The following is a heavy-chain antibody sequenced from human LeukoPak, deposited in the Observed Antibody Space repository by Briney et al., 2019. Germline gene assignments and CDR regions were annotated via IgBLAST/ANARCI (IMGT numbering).Heavy chain of an antibody. J-gene: IGHJ4*02. CDR3: ANRPYSGSYQYFDY. CDR2: ISGSGGST. CDR1: GFTFSSYA. D-gene: IGHD1-26*01. Sequence: GGSLRLSCAASGFTFSSYAMSWVRQAPGKGLEWVSAISGSGGSTYYADSVKGRFTISRDNSKNTLYLQMNSPRAEDTAVYYCANRPYSGSYQYFDYWGQGTLVTVSS. V-gene: IGHV3-23*01.